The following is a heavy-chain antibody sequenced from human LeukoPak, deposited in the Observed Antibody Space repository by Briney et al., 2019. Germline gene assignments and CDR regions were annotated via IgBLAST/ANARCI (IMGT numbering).Heavy chain of an antibody. V-gene: IGHV3-53*01. D-gene: IGHD3-16*01. CDR2: TYSDGTT. Sequence: GGSLSLSCGASGFTVSNNHMSWVRQAPGKGLEWDSITYSDGTTYYADSVKGRFTISRDNSRNTLYVQMNSLRAEDTAVYFCARDRVEVTASMLGGVKRTVTDYYGMDVWGQGTTVTVSS. J-gene: IGHJ6*02. CDR3: ARDRVEVTASMLGGVKRTVTDYYGMDV. CDR1: GFTVSNNH.